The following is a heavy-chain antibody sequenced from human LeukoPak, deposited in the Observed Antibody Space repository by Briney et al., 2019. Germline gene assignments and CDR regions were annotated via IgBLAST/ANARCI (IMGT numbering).Heavy chain of an antibody. J-gene: IGHJ4*02. CDR3: ARRATTERGHSYGLDY. V-gene: IGHV3-21*04. CDR2: IGSSGSYI. Sequence: GGSLRLSCVVSGFTFSTYHMNWVRQAPGKGLEWVSSIGSSGSYIYYADSVTGRFTISRGNAKNSLYLQMNSLRAEDTAVYYCARRATTERGHSYGLDYWGQGTLVTVSS. CDR1: GFTFSTYH. D-gene: IGHD5-18*01.